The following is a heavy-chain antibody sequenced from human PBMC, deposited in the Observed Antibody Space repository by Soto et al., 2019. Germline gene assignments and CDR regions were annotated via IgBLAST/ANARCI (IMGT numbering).Heavy chain of an antibody. CDR2: IHTGGST. J-gene: IGHJ6*02. CDR3: ARESLVGPTKPYYNAMDV. D-gene: IGHD1-26*01. CDR1: GFTVSSNY. V-gene: IGHV3-53*01. Sequence: GGSLRLSCAASGFTVSSNYMSWVRQAPGKGLEWVSVIHTGGSTSYADSVKGRFTISRDTSKNTLYLQMNSLRAEDTAVYFCARESLVGPTKPYYNAMDVWGQGTTVTVSS.